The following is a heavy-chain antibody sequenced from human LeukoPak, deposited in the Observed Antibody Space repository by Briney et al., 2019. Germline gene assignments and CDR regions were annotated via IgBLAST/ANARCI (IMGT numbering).Heavy chain of an antibody. CDR2: ITGSGTST. J-gene: IGHJ3*02. V-gene: IGHV3-23*01. D-gene: IGHD1-26*01. CDR1: GFSISNYA. Sequence: GGSLRLSCAASGFSISNYAMNWVRQAPGKGLEWVSSITGSGTSTYYTDSVKGRFTISRDNSKNTLNLQMNALRAEDTALYYCATPRGGSYHDSFDIWGQATMVTVSS. CDR3: ATPRGGSYHDSFDI.